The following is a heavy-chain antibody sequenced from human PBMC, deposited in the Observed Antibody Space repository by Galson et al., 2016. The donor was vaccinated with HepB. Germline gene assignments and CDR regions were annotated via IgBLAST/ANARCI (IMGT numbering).Heavy chain of an antibody. D-gene: IGHD2-15*01. V-gene: IGHV4-39*01. CDR1: GGSISNSPHY. CDR2: IYYSGIT. J-gene: IGHJ4*02. Sequence: SETLSLTCTVSGGSISNSPHYWGWIRQPPGKGLEWIGSIYYSGITYYNPSLKNRVSISVDTSKNQLSLKLDSVTAADTAVYYCAVIRRRFCSGGSCRPIDSWGQGTLVIVSS. CDR3: AVIRRRFCSGGSCRPIDS.